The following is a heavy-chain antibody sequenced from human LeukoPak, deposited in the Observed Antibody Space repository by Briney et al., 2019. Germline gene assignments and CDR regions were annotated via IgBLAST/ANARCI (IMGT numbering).Heavy chain of an antibody. CDR2: INPSGGST. CDR3: ARVMTTATTGDY. V-gene: IGHV1-46*01. J-gene: IGHJ4*02. Sequence: ASVKVSCKASGYTFTSYYMHWVRQAPGQGLEWMGIINPSGGSTSYAQKSQGRVTMTRDTSTSTVYMELSSLRSEDTAVYYCARVMTTATTGDYWGQGTLVTVSS. D-gene: IGHD4-17*01. CDR1: GYTFTSYY.